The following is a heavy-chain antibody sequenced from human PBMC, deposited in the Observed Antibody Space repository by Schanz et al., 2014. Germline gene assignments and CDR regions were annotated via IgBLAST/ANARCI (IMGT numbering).Heavy chain of an antibody. D-gene: IGHD4-17*01. CDR1: GITFSGYS. CDR2: ISGSSSTK. J-gene: IGHJ4*02. V-gene: IGHV3-48*01. Sequence: DLVESGGGVVQPGRSLTLSCAASGITFSGYSMNWVRQAPGKGLEWVSYISGSSSTKYYADSVKGRFTISRDNGKKSLYLRMNSLRAEDTAVYYCARDAVTSVLTPGFYYWGQGTLVTVSS. CDR3: ARDAVTSVLTPGFYY.